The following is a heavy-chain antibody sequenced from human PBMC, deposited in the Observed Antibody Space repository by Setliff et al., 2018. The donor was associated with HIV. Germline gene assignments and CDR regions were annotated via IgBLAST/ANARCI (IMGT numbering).Heavy chain of an antibody. CDR3: ARGLNQGMSLLRGVLVQGADWYFDV. CDR1: GGTFSTHS. V-gene: IGHV1-69*13. Sequence: SVKVSCKASGGTFSTHSISWVRQAPGQGLEWMGGIIPIFGTTNYARKFQGRVTITADDSTSTAYMDLNNLRSEDTAVYYCARGLNQGMSLLRGVLVQGADWYFDVWGRGTLVTVSS. CDR2: IIPIFGTT. J-gene: IGHJ2*01. D-gene: IGHD3-10*01.